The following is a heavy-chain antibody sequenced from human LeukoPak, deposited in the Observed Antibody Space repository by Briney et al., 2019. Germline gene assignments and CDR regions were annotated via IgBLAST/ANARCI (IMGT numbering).Heavy chain of an antibody. V-gene: IGHV4-39*01. CDR1: SGSISSSSYY. J-gene: IGHJ4*02. CDR3: ARRRYGYINDYFDY. CDR2: IYYSGST. D-gene: IGHD5-18*01. Sequence: PSETLSLTCTVSSGSISSSSYYWGWIRQPPGKGLEWIGSIYYSGSTYHNPSLKSRVTISVDTSTNQVSLKLSSVTAADTAVYYCARRRYGYINDYFDYWGQGTLVTVSS.